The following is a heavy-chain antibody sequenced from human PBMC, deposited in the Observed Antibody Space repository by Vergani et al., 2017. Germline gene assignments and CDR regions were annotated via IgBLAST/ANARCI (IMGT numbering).Heavy chain of an antibody. CDR1: GFTFSSYA. J-gene: IGHJ4*02. CDR3: AKGIDFWSGCVDY. CDR2: ISGSGGST. Sequence: EVQLLESGGGLVQPGGSLRLSCAASGFTFSSYAMSWVRQAPGKGLEWVSAISGSGGSTYYADSVKGRFTISRDKSKNTLYLQMNSLGAEDTAVYYCAKGIDFWSGCVDYWGQGTLVTVSS. D-gene: IGHD3-3*01. V-gene: IGHV3-23*01.